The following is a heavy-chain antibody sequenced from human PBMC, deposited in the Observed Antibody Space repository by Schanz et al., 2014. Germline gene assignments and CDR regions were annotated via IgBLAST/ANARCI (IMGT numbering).Heavy chain of an antibody. D-gene: IGHD3-9*01. J-gene: IGHJ4*02. V-gene: IGHV3-NL1*01. Sequence: QVQLVESGGGVVQFGRSLRLSCVASGFTFSSYGMHWVRQAPGKGLEWVSDISSGSSYANYADSVKGRFTISRDSPKNTLYLQMNSLRAEDTAVYYCAKQSHYDILTVTRNWGQGTLVTVSS. CDR3: AKQSHYDILTVTRN. CDR2: ISSGSSYA. CDR1: GFTFSSYG.